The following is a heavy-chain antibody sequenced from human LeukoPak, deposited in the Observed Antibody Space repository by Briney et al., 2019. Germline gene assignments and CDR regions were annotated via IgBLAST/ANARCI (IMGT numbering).Heavy chain of an antibody. Sequence: GGSLRLSCAASGFTFSSYAMHWVRRAPGKGLEYVSAISSNGGSTYYANSVKGRFTISRDNSKNTLYLQMGSLRAEDMAVYYCARDPTLDYYGSGSYRSGNYWGQGAVVTVSS. D-gene: IGHD3-10*01. CDR1: GFTFSSYA. CDR3: ARDPTLDYYGSGSYRSGNY. CDR2: ISSNGGST. V-gene: IGHV3-64*01. J-gene: IGHJ4*02.